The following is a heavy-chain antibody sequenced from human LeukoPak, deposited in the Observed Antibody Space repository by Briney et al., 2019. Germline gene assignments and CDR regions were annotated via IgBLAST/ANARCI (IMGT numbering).Heavy chain of an antibody. Sequence: ASVKVSCKASGYTFTSYDINWVRQATGQGLEWMGWMNPNSGNTGYAQKFQGRVTITRNTSISTAYMELSSLRSEDTAVYYCARDYPDNSGYAYWGQGTLVTVSS. D-gene: IGHD5-12*01. J-gene: IGHJ4*02. CDR2: MNPNSGNT. V-gene: IGHV1-8*03. CDR3: ARDYPDNSGYAY. CDR1: GYTFTSYD.